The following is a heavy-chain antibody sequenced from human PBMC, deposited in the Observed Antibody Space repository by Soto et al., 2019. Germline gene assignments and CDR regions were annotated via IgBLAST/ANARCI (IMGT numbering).Heavy chain of an antibody. J-gene: IGHJ3*02. Sequence: QVQLVESGGGLVQPGGSLRLSCAASGFTFGDYEMSWLRQAAGKGPEWVSFLSRSGNTIYYADSVKGRFSISRDNAENSRYLQIASLRVEDTATSVCARRSVWYAADAFGMWGQGTMVTVSA. CDR2: LSRSGNTI. D-gene: IGHD6-19*01. CDR1: GFTFGDYE. CDR3: ARRSVWYAADAFGM. V-gene: IGHV3-11*01.